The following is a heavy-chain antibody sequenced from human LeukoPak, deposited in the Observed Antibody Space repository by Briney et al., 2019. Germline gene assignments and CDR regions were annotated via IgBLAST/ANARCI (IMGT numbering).Heavy chain of an antibody. J-gene: IGHJ4*02. CDR3: ARQRDSSGWYSYCDS. Sequence: PSETLSLTCTVSGGSVNNNNYYWVWIRQPPGKGLEWIGSIYYSGNTYYNPSLKSRVTLSVDTSTNQFSLKLTSVTAADTAVYYCARQRDSSGWYSYCDSWGRGTLVTVSS. CDR2: IYYSGNT. CDR1: GGSVNNNNYY. D-gene: IGHD6-19*01. V-gene: IGHV4-39*01.